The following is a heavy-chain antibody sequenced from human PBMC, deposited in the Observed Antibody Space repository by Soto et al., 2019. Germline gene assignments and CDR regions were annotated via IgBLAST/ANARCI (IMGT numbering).Heavy chain of an antibody. CDR1: GYNFSDYY. D-gene: IGHD2-8*02. CDR3: AREISGGGTLNWFDP. J-gene: IGHJ5*02. Sequence: ASVKVSCKASGYNFSDYYIHWVRQAPGQGLEWLGWVSPKSGGTNYAQKFKGRVTMTRDTSSNTVYMDLSGLKSDDTAVFYCAREISGGGTLNWFDPWGQGTLVTVSS. CDR2: VSPKSGGT. V-gene: IGHV1-2*02.